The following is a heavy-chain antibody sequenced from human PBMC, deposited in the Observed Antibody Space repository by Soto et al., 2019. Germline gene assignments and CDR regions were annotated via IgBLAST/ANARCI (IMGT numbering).Heavy chain of an antibody. Sequence: QVQLVQSGAEVKKPGASVKVSCKASGYIFSNYFMHWVRQAPGQGLEWMGKIDPNGGTTTYAQMFQGRVTLTRDAPASTVYMELSSLRSDDTAVYFWARAIYNWNYAGGMDVWGQGTTVIVS. CDR3: ARAIYNWNYAGGMDV. V-gene: IGHV1-46*01. CDR1: GYIFSNYF. J-gene: IGHJ6*02. D-gene: IGHD1-7*01. CDR2: IDPNGGTT.